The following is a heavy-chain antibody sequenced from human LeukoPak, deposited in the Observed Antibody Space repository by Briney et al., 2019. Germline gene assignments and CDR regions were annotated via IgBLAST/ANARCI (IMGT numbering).Heavy chain of an antibody. CDR3: ARGGLRVMVYRRYYMDV. J-gene: IGHJ6*03. CDR2: INPNSGDT. CDR1: GYSFTGYY. D-gene: IGHD2-8*01. V-gene: IGHV1-2*02. Sequence: ASVKVSCKASGYSFTGYYMHWVRQATGQGLEWMGWINPNSGDTKYAQKFQGRVTMTRDTSISTAYMELTRLRSDDTAVYYCARGGLRVMVYRRYYMDVWGKGTTVTVSS.